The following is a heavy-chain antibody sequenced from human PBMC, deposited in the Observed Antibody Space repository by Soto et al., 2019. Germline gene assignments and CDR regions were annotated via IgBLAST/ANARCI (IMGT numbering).Heavy chain of an antibody. J-gene: IGHJ4*02. Sequence: GSLRLSCATSGFTFSSYGMHWVRQAPGKGLEWVAVISYDGSNKYYADSVKGRFTISRDNSKNTLYLQMNSLRAEDTAVYYCAKNLDSSGYYGPDYWGQGTLVTVSS. D-gene: IGHD3-22*01. CDR2: ISYDGSNK. V-gene: IGHV3-30*18. CDR1: GFTFSSYG. CDR3: AKNLDSSGYYGPDY.